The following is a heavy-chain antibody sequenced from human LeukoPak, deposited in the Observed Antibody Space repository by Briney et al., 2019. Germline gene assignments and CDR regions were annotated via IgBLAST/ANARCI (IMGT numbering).Heavy chain of an antibody. J-gene: IGHJ4*02. CDR3: AGGFGSYSPDY. Sequence: GGSLRLSCAASGFTFSSYEMIWVRQAPGKGLGWISYISSSGTTVFYADSVKGRFTISRDNAKSALYLQMNSLRAEDTAVYYCAGGFGSYSPDYWGQGTLVTVSS. CDR2: ISSSGTTV. CDR1: GFTFSSYE. V-gene: IGHV3-48*03. D-gene: IGHD3-10*01.